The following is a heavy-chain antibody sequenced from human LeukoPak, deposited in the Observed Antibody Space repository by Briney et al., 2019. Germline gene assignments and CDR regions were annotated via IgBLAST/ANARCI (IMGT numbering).Heavy chain of an antibody. V-gene: IGHV3-30*02. CDR3: AKGHIVVVPAARDY. CDR1: GFTFSSYG. CDR2: IRYDGSNK. Sequence: GGSLRLSCAASGFTFSSYGMHWVRQAPGKGLEWVAFIRYDGSNKYYADSVKGRFTISRDNSKNTLYLQMNSLRAEDTAVYYCAKGHIVVVPAARDYWGQGTPVTVSS. D-gene: IGHD2-2*01. J-gene: IGHJ4*02.